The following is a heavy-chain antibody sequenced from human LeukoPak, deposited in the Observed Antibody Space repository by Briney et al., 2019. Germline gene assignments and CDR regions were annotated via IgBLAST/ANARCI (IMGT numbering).Heavy chain of an antibody. J-gene: IGHJ4*02. CDR1: GGSISSSSYY. CDR3: ARAMVYGSGSYKPRYYFDY. CDR2: IYYSGST. D-gene: IGHD3-10*01. V-gene: IGHV4-61*05. Sequence: ASETLSLTCTVSGGSISSSSYYWGWIRQPPGKGLEWIGYIYYSGSTNYNPSLKSRVTISVDTSKNQFSLKLSSVTAADTAVYYCARAMVYGSGSYKPRYYFDYWGQGTLVTVSS.